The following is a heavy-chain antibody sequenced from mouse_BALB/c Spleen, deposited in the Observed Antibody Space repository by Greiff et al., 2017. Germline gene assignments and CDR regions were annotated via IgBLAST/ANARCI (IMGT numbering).Heavy chain of an antibody. Sequence: VQLQQSGTVLARPGASVKMSCKASGYSFTSYWMHWVKQRPGQGLEWIGAIYPGNSDTSYNQKFKGKAKLTAVTSASTAYMELSSLTNEDSAVYYCTRSSTTVVAHFDYWGQGTTLTVSS. V-gene: IGHV1-5*01. CDR2: IYPGNSDT. D-gene: IGHD1-1*01. CDR1: GYSFTSYW. CDR3: TRSSTTVVAHFDY. J-gene: IGHJ2*01.